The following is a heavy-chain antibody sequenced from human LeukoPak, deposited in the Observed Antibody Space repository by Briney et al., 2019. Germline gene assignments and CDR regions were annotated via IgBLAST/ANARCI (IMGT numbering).Heavy chain of an antibody. Sequence: GGSLRLSCAASGFTFSSYAMSWVRQAPGKGLEWVSAIGGSGGSTYYADSVKGRFTISRDNSKNTLYLQMNSLRAEDTAVYYCAKALAAAGLPYFDYWGQGTLVTVSS. CDR2: IGGSGGST. V-gene: IGHV3-23*01. J-gene: IGHJ4*02. CDR3: AKALAAAGLPYFDY. D-gene: IGHD6-13*01. CDR1: GFTFSSYA.